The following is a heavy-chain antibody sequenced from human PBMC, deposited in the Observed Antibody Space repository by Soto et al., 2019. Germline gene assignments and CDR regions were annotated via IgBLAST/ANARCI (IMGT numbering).Heavy chain of an antibody. V-gene: IGHV4-39*01. D-gene: IGHD4-17*01. CDR2: IYYSGST. Sequence: SETLSLTCTVSVGSISSSSYYWGWIRQPPGKGLEWIGSIYYSGSTYYNPSLKSRVTISVDTSKNQFSLKLSSVTAADTAVYYCARLSYGDYPYYYYGMDVWGQGTTVTVSS. J-gene: IGHJ6*02. CDR3: ARLSYGDYPYYYYGMDV. CDR1: VGSISSSSYY.